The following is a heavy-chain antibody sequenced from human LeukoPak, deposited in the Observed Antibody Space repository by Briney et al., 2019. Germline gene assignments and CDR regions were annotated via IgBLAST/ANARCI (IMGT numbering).Heavy chain of an antibody. CDR2: INSDGSST. J-gene: IGHJ4*02. Sequence: QPGGSLRLSCAASGFTFSSYWMHWVRQAPGKGLVWVSRINSDGSSTSYADSVKGRFTISRDNSKNTLYLQMNSLRAEDTAVYYCAKDSNWNDDRDYWGQGTLVTVSS. D-gene: IGHD1-20*01. CDR3: AKDSNWNDDRDY. V-gene: IGHV3-74*01. CDR1: GFTFSSYW.